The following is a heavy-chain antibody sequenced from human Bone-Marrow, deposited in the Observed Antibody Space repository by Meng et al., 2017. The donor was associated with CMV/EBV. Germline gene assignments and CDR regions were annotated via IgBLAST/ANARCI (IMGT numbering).Heavy chain of an antibody. CDR3: AHTPPPHYYYGSGSYSFDY. Sequence: TSGVGVGWNRQPPGKPLEWLALIYWNDDKRYSPSLKSRLTITKDTSKNQVVLTMTNMDPVDTATYYCAHTPPPHYYYGSGSYSFDYWGQGTLVTVSS. CDR1: TSGVG. V-gene: IGHV2-5*01. D-gene: IGHD3-10*01. J-gene: IGHJ4*02. CDR2: IYWNDDK.